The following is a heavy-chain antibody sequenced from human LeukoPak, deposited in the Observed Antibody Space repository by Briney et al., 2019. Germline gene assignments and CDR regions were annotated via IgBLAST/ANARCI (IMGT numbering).Heavy chain of an antibody. J-gene: IGHJ4*02. D-gene: IGHD2-15*01. CDR1: GFTFSSYA. CDR2: ISGSAGTT. Sequence: SGGSLRLSCAASGFTFSSYAMSWVRQAPGKGLEWVSAISGSAGTTYYADSVKGRFTISRDNSKNTLYLQMNSLRADDTAVYYCAKASSSGGGGYFDYWGQGTLVTVSS. V-gene: IGHV3-23*01. CDR3: AKASSSGGGGYFDY.